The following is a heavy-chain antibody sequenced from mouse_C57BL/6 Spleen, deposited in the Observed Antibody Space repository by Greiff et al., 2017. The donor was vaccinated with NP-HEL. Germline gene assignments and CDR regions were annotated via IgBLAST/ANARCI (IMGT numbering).Heavy chain of an antibody. J-gene: IGHJ2*01. D-gene: IGHD1-1*01. CDR3: TVVAEYYFDY. Sequence: EVNVVESGGGLVKPGGSLKLSCAASGFTFSSYAMSWVRQTPEKRLEWVATISDGGSYTYYPDNVKGRFTISRDNAKNNLYLQMSHLKSEDTAMYYCTVVAEYYFDYWGQGTTLTVSS. CDR2: ISDGGSYT. V-gene: IGHV5-4*03. CDR1: GFTFSSYA.